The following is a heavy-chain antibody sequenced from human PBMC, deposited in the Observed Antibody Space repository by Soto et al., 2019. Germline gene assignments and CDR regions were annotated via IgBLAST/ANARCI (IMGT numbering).Heavy chain of an antibody. J-gene: IGHJ6*02. V-gene: IGHV4-34*01. CDR3: ARGRGTVTKVNFYYYGVDV. CDR1: GGSFSGYY. CDR2: INHSGST. Sequence: SETLSLTCAVYGGSFSGYYWSWIRQPPGKGLEWIGEINHSGSTNYNPSLKSRVTISVDTSKNQFSLKLSSVTAADTAVYYCARGRGTVTKVNFYYYGVDVWGQGTTVTVSS. D-gene: IGHD4-4*01.